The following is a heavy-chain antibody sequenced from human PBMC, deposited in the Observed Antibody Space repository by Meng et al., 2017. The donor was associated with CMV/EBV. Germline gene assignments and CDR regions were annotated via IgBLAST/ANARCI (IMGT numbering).Heavy chain of an antibody. J-gene: IGHJ4*02. V-gene: IGHV1-18*01. D-gene: IGHD7-27*01. CDR2: ISAYNGNT. CDR3: AAWGAGADPFDD. CDR1: GYTFTSYG. Sequence: ASVKVSCKASGYTFTSYGISWVRQAPGQGLEWMGWISAYNGNTNYAQTLQGRVTITTDTSTSTAYMELRSLRSDDTAVYYCAAWGAGADPFDDWGQGTLVTVSS.